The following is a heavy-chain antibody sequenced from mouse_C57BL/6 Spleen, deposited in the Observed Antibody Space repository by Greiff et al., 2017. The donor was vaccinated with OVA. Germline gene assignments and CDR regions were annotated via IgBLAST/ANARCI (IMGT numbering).Heavy chain of an antibody. J-gene: IGHJ1*03. D-gene: IGHD2-4*01. CDR2: IYPGSGST. V-gene: IGHV1-55*01. CDR1: GYTFTSYW. Sequence: QVQLQQPGAELVKPGASVKMSCKASGYTFTSYWITWVKQRPGQGLEWIGDIYPGSGSTNYNEKFKSKATLTVDTSSSTAYMQLSSLSSEDSAVYYCARLRYYDYDGYFDVWGTGTTVTVSS. CDR3: ARLRYYDYDGYFDV.